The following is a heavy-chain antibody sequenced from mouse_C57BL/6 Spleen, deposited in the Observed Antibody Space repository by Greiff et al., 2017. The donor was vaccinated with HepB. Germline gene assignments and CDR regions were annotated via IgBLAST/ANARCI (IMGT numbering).Heavy chain of an antibody. CDR3: ARRTPTVVVPDYAMDY. CDR2: INPSTGGT. CDR1: GYSFTGYY. J-gene: IGHJ4*01. D-gene: IGHD1-1*01. V-gene: IGHV1-42*01. Sequence: EVQGVESGPELVKPGASVKISCKASGYSFTGYYMNWVKQSPEKSLEWIGEINPSTGGTTYNQKFKAKATLTVDKSSSTAYMQLKSLTSEDSAVYYCARRTPTVVVPDYAMDYWGQGTSVTVSS.